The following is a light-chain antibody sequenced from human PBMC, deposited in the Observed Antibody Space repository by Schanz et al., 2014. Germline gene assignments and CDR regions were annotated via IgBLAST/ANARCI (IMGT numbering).Light chain of an antibody. V-gene: IGKV1-5*01. Sequence: DIQMTQSPSTLSASVGDRVTITCRASQTINQWLAWYQQKPGKAPKLLIYDASNLESGVPSRFGGSGSGTVSTITIGSLQAEVFATYYYQQTDTTPLKFGQGTKVEIK. CDR1: QTINQW. J-gene: IGKJ1*01. CDR2: DAS. CDR3: QQTDTTPLK.